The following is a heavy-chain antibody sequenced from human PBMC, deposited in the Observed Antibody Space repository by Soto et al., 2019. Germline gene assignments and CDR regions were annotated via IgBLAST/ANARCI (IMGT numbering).Heavy chain of an antibody. V-gene: IGHV2-26*01. CDR2: IFSNDEK. J-gene: IGHJ4*02. CDR3: ARMSYYDILTGQYYFDY. CDR1: GFSLSNARMG. D-gene: IGHD3-9*01. Sequence: QVTLKESGPVLVKPTETLTLTCTVSGFSLSNARMGVSWIRQPPGKALEWLAHIFSNDEKSYSTSLKSRPTISKDTSKSQVALTMTNMDPVDTATYYCARMSYYDILTGQYYFDYWGQGTLVTVSS.